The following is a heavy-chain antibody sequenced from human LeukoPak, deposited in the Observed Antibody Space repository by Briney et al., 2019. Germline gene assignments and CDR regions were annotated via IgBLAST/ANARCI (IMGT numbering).Heavy chain of an antibody. J-gene: IGHJ5*02. Sequence: AGGSLRLSCAASGFTFNAYSMGWVRQAPGKGLEWVSIISRASESIFYADSVKGRFTISRDNAKNSLYLQMNGLRAEDTAAYYCMRGATDTTRWFDPWGQGTLVTVSS. CDR2: ISRASESI. V-gene: IGHV3-21*01. D-gene: IGHD1-7*01. CDR3: MRGATDTTRWFDP. CDR1: GFTFNAYS.